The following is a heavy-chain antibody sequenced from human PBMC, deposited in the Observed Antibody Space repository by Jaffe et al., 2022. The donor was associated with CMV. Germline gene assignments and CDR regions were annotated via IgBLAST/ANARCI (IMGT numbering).Heavy chain of an antibody. V-gene: IGHV3-23*01. D-gene: IGHD2-21*01. CDR3: AEHSGGYYSAFDR. J-gene: IGHJ4*02. Sequence: EVQVLESGGGLVQPGGSLRLSCAASGFTFSSNALSWVRQAPGKGLEWVSGISDSGAKTYYADSVKGRFSIARDDSPNTLYLQMNSLRAEDTAVYYCAEHSGGYYSAFDRWGRGTLVTVSS. CDR1: GFTFSSNA. CDR2: ISDSGAKT.